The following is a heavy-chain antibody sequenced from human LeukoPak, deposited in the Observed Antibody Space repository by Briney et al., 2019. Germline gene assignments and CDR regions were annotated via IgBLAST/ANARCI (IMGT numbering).Heavy chain of an antibody. CDR2: INQDGSQR. Sequence: GGSLRLSCVASGFTVSNYWMSWVRQAPGKGLEWVANINQDGSQRYYVDSVKGRFTISRDSAKNSLYLQMNSLRVEDTAVYYCARIPLYDSSPGAFDIWGQGTMVTVSS. CDR3: ARIPLYDSSPGAFDI. J-gene: IGHJ3*02. CDR1: GFTVSNYW. V-gene: IGHV3-7*01. D-gene: IGHD3-22*01.